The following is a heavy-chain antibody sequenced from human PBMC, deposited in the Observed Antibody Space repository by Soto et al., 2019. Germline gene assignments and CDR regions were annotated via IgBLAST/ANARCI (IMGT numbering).Heavy chain of an antibody. CDR1: GGSISSYY. Sequence: PSETLSLTCTVSGGSISSYYWSWIRQPPGKGLEWIGYIYYSGSTNYTPSLKSRVTISVDTSKNQFSLKLSSVTAADTAVYYCARAVDCSSTSCYYHNWFDPWGQGTLVTVSS. D-gene: IGHD2-2*01. J-gene: IGHJ5*02. CDR2: IYYSGST. V-gene: IGHV4-59*01. CDR3: ARAVDCSSTSCYYHNWFDP.